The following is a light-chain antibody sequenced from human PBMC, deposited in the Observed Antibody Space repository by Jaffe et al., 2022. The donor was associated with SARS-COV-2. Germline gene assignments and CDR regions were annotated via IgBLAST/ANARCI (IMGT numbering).Light chain of an antibody. CDR2: DVN. CDR1: SSDVGGFNY. J-gene: IGLJ3*02. V-gene: IGLV2-14*03. CDR3: SSYTSGSKLGCV. Sequence: QSALTQPASVSGSPGQSITISCTGTSSDVGGFNYVSWYQQHPGKAPKLMIYDVNNRPSGVSDRFSGSKSGNTASLTISGLQAEDEADYYCSSYTSGSKLGCVFGGGTKLTVL.